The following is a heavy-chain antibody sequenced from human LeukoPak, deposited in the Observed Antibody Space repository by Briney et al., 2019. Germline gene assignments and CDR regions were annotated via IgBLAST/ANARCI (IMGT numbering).Heavy chain of an antibody. V-gene: IGHV3-7*01. CDR3: ARVWCSSTSCYSFDY. CDR1: GFTFSSYS. D-gene: IGHD2-2*01. J-gene: IGHJ4*02. CDR2: IKQDGSEK. Sequence: GGSLRLSCTASGFTFSSYSMNWVRQAPGKGLEWVANIKQDGSEKYYVDSVKGRFTISRDNAKNSLYLQMNSLRAEDTAVYYCARVWCSSTSCYSFDYWGQGTLVTVSS.